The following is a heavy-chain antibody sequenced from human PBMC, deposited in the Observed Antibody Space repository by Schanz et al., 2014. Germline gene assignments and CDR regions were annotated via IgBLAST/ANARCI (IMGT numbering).Heavy chain of an antibody. CDR3: AKDSTHIDIVLVPTAIDY. D-gene: IGHD2-2*01. CDR2: MSYDGSIK. V-gene: IGHV3-30*18. CDR1: GFTFSSYG. Sequence: QVQLVESGGGVVQPGRSLRLSCAASGFTFSSYGMHWVRQAPGKGLEWVAAMSYDGSIKHYGDSVKGRFTISRDNSKNTLYLHMNTLRSEDTAVYYCAKDSTHIDIVLVPTAIDYWGQGTLVTVSS. J-gene: IGHJ4*02.